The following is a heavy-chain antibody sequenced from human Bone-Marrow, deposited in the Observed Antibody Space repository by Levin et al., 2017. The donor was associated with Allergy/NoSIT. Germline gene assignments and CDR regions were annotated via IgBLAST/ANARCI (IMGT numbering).Heavy chain of an antibody. V-gene: IGHV4-34*01. CDR2: INHSGST. D-gene: IGHD5-12*01. Sequence: SQTLSLTCAVYGGSFSGYYWSWIRQPPGKGLEWIGEINHSGSTNYNPSLKSRVTISVDTSKNQFSLKLSSVTAADTAVYYCARGCPYSGYDTTFDYWGQGTLVTVFS. CDR1: GGSFSGYY. J-gene: IGHJ4*02. CDR3: ARGCPYSGYDTTFDY.